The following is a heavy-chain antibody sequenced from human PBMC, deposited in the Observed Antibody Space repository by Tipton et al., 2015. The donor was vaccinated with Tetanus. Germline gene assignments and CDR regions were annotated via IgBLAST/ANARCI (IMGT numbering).Heavy chain of an antibody. CDR1: GFTLSRYT. CDR3: ASPVRAHLYAFDY. V-gene: IGHV3-21*06. D-gene: IGHD2-2*02. CDR2: ISSSSRYI. J-gene: IGHJ4*02. Sequence: SLRLSCAASGFTLSRYTLNWVRQAPGKGLEWVSSISSSSRYIYYADSVKGRFTISRDTSKSAVYLHMSSLSPQDTAVYYCASPVRAHLYAFDYWGQGSLVTVSS.